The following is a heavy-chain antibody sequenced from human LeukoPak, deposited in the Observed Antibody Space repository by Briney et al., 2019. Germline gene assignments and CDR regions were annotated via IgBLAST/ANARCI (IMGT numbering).Heavy chain of an antibody. CDR3: ARGYSGSYYGPVDY. CDR2: IYYSGST. D-gene: IGHD1-26*01. Sequence: PSETLSLTCTVSGGSISSSSYYWGWIRQPPGKGLEWIGSIYYSGSTYYNPFLKSRVTISVDTSKNQFSLKLSSVTAADTAVYYCARGYSGSYYGPVDYWGQGTLVTVSS. J-gene: IGHJ4*02. V-gene: IGHV4-39*07. CDR1: GGSISSSSYY.